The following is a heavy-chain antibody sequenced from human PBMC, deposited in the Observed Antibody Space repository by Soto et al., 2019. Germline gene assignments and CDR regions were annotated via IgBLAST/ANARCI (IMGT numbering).Heavy chain of an antibody. J-gene: IGHJ6*02. V-gene: IGHV3-53*01. CDR2: IYSGGTI. D-gene: IGHD4-17*01. CDR1: GVTVSTNY. CDR3: ARAGSTTSANYYYPMDV. Sequence: GGSLRLSCAASGVTVSTNYMTWVRQAPGKGLEWVSVIYSGGTIYYADSVKGRFTISRDISENMVYLQMNSLKAEDTAVYYCARAGSTTSANYYYPMDVWGQGTTVTVSS.